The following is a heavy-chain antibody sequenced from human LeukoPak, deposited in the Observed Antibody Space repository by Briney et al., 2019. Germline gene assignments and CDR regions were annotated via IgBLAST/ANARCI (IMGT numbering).Heavy chain of an antibody. CDR3: ARAFRLGELSLSLDY. J-gene: IGHJ4*02. D-gene: IGHD3-16*02. CDR1: GFTFSSYD. CDR2: IGTAGDT. Sequence: GGSLRLSCAASGFTFSSYDMHWVRQATGKGLEWVSAIGTAGDTYYPGFVKGRFTISRDNAKNSLYLQMNSLRAEDTAVYYCARAFRLGELSLSLDYWGQGTLVTVSS. V-gene: IGHV3-13*01.